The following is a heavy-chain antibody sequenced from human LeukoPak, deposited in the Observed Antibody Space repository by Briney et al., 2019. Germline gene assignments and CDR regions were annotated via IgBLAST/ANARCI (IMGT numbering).Heavy chain of an antibody. CDR3: ARGGLLLSYYYYGMDV. V-gene: IGHV3-74*01. Sequence: GGSLRLSCAASGFTFSSYWMHWVRQAPGEGLVWVSRINSDGSSTSYADSVKGRFTISRDNAKNTLYLQMNSLRAEDTAVYYCARGGLLLSYYYYGMDVWGQGTTVTVSS. D-gene: IGHD2-15*01. J-gene: IGHJ6*02. CDR2: INSDGSST. CDR1: GFTFSSYW.